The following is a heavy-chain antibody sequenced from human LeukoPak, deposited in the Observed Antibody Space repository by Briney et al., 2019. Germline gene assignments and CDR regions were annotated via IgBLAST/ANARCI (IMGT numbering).Heavy chain of an antibody. V-gene: IGHV1-69*13. D-gene: IGHD3-22*01. CDR2: IIPIFDTG. CDR3: ARLLLEYYYDSSGYSDY. Sequence: ASVKVSCKASGYTFSSYAISWVRQAPGQGLEWMGGIIPIFDTGNYAQKFQGRLTITADESTSTAYMELSSLRSEDTAVYYCARLLLEYYYDSSGYSDYWGQGTLVTVSS. CDR1: GYTFSSYA. J-gene: IGHJ4*02.